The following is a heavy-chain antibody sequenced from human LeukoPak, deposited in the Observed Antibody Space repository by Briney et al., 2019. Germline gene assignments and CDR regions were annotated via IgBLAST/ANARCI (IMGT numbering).Heavy chain of an antibody. V-gene: IGHV3-23*01. J-gene: IGHJ6*02. Sequence: PGGSLGLSCAASGFTFSSYAMSWVRQAPGKGLEWVSAISGSGGSTYYADSVKGRFTISRDNSKNTLYLQMNSLRAEDTAVYYCAKDRNVLRFLEWLELYYYGMDVWGQGTTVTVSS. CDR1: GFTFSSYA. CDR2: ISGSGGST. D-gene: IGHD3-3*01. CDR3: AKDRNVLRFLEWLELYYYGMDV.